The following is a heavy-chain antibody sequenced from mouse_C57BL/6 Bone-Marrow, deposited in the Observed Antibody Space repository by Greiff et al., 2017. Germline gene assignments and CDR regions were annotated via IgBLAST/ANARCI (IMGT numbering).Heavy chain of an antibody. CDR2: IYPGDGDT. Sequence: VVKPGASVKISCKASGYAFSSSWMNWVKQRPGKGLEWIGRIYPGDGDTNYNGKFKGKATLTADKSSSTAYMQLSSLTSEDSAVYFCASFFITTVVEPFAYWGQGTLVTVSA. V-gene: IGHV1-82*01. D-gene: IGHD1-1*01. J-gene: IGHJ3*01. CDR1: GYAFSSSW. CDR3: ASFFITTVVEPFAY.